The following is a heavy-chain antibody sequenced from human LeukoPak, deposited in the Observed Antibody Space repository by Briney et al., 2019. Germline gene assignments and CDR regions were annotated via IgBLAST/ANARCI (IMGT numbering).Heavy chain of an antibody. J-gene: IGHJ4*02. D-gene: IGHD3-3*01. V-gene: IGHV3-23*01. CDR1: GFSFSVYA. CDR3: AKGGQDFDFWRFDY. CDR2: ISGSGGRT. Sequence: PGGSLRLSCAASGFSFSVYAMSWVRQAPGKGLEWVSSISGSGGRTYYTNSEKGRFTISRENFKNTVYLEMNNLGAEDTALYYCAKGGQDFDFWRFDYWGQGNLVIVSS.